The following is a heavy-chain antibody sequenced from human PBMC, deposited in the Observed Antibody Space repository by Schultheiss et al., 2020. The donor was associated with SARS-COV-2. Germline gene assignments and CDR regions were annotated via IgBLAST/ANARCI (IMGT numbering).Heavy chain of an antibody. V-gene: IGHV3-30*18. J-gene: IGHJ5*02. CDR1: GFTFSSYG. CDR2: ISHDGDNK. CDR3: AKEAVSGLSVGENWFDP. D-gene: IGHD6-19*01. Sequence: GESLKISCAASGFTFSSYGMHWVRQAPGKGLEWVALISHDGDNKYYADSVKGRFTISRDNSMDTLYLQMNSLRAEDTAVYYCAKEAVSGLSVGENWFDPWGQGTLVTVSS.